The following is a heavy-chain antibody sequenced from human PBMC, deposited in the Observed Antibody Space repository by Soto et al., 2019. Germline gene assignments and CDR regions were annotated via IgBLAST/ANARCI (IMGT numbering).Heavy chain of an antibody. J-gene: IGHJ6*02. CDR2: ISVHNGNT. CDR3: ARDSPYNALWGSVMETYSSNMDV. D-gene: IGHD1-20*01. Sequence: QVQLPPSGGEVKKLGASVKVSCQTSGYIFSNFAISWVRQAPGQGLEWMGWISVHNGNTKFAQHPQGSVTLTTDTSTSTAYMELWSLTSDDTAVYYCARDSPYNALWGSVMETYSSNMDVWGPGTTVTFSS. CDR1: GYIFSNFA. V-gene: IGHV1-18*01.